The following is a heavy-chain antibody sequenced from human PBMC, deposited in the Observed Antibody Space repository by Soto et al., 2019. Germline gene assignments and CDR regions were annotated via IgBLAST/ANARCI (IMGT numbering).Heavy chain of an antibody. CDR1: GFTFSSYA. D-gene: IGHD3-10*01. CDR2: ISYDGSNK. V-gene: IGHV3-30-3*01. J-gene: IGHJ4*02. Sequence: GGSLRLSCAASGFTFSSYAMHWFRQAPGKGLEWVAVISYDGSNKYYADSVKGRFTISRGNSKNTLYLQMNSLRAEDTAVYYCARDVTMVRGGGFDYWGQGTLVTVSS. CDR3: ARDVTMVRGGGFDY.